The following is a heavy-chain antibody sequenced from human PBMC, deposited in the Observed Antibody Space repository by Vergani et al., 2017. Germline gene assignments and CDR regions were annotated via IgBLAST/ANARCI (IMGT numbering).Heavy chain of an antibody. CDR1: GASVNSYY. Sequence: QVKLQESGPGLVKPSETLPLPCTVSGASVNSYYWSWIRQPPGKGLEWMGYVSFRGDTLYDPSVKGRMTISLNTSSNQFSLYLTSVTAADTAVYYCARSRIYYGAGSPDYWGQGTLVTVSS. J-gene: IGHJ4*02. CDR3: ARSRIYYGAGSPDY. D-gene: IGHD3-10*01. V-gene: IGHV4-59*02. CDR2: VSFRGDT.